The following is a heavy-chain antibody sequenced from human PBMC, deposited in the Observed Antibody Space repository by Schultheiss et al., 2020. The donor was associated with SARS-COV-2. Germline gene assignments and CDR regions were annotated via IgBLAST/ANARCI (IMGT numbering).Heavy chain of an antibody. CDR2: INHSGST. V-gene: IGHV4-34*01. CDR3: ARGGPLPAAIYRH. CDR1: GGSFSGFY. D-gene: IGHD2-2*02. J-gene: IGHJ1*01. Sequence: GSLRLSCAVYGGSFSGFYWSWIRQPPGKGLEWIGEINHSGSTNYNPSLKSRVTISVDTSKNQFSLKLSSVTAADTAVYYCARGGPLPAAIYRHWGQGTLVTVSS.